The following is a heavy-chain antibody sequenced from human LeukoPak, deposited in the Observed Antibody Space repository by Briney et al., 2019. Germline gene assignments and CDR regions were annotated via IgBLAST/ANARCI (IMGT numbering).Heavy chain of an antibody. CDR1: GFTFEDYA. CDR3: AKDGTYYYDSSGYWGYFDY. V-gene: IGHV3-9*01. CDR2: ISWNSGSI. D-gene: IGHD3-22*01. Sequence: GGSLTLSCAASGFTFEDYAMHWVRQAPGKGLEWVSGISWNSGSIRYADSVKGRYTISRDNAKNSLYLQINSLRAEDTALYYCAKDGTYYYDSSGYWGYFDYWGQGTLVTVSS. J-gene: IGHJ4*02.